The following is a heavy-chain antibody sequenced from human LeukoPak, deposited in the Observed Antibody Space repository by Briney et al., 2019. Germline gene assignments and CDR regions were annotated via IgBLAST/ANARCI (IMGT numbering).Heavy chain of an antibody. Sequence: GGSLRLSCAASGFTFSGSAMHWVRQAPGKGLEWVSAISGSGGSTYYADSVKGRFTISRDNSKNTLYLQMNSLRAEDTAVYYCAREDDSSGLDYWGQGTLVTVSS. V-gene: IGHV3-23*01. CDR2: ISGSGGST. D-gene: IGHD3-22*01. CDR3: AREDDSSGLDY. J-gene: IGHJ4*02. CDR1: GFTFSGSA.